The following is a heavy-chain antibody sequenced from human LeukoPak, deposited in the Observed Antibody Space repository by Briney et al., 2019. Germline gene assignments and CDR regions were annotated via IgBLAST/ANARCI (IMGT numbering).Heavy chain of an antibody. CDR1: GFTVSSNY. D-gene: IGHD3-22*01. CDR3: ARPTGYYYDSSGYALRDY. V-gene: IGHV3-66*04. CDR2: IYSGGST. Sequence: PGGSLRLSCAASGFTVSSNYMSWVRQAPGKGLEWVSVIYSGGSTYYADSVKGRFTISRDNSKNTLYLQMNSLRAEDTAVYYCARPTGYYYDSSGYALRDYWGQGTLVTVSS. J-gene: IGHJ4*02.